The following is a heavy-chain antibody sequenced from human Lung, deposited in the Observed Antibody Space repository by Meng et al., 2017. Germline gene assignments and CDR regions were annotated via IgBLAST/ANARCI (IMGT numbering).Heavy chain of an antibody. CDR1: GFTFSGFA. CDR2: ISISST. V-gene: IGHV3-23*01. Sequence: GESLKISCAASGFTFSGFAMSWVRQAPGKGLEWVSSISISSTDYADSVKGRFSISRDNSRNTLYLQMSSLRVDDTAVYFCAKDRFYDSSGYYRISNLFDYWGQGKLVTVSS. D-gene: IGHD3-22*01. CDR3: AKDRFYDSSGYYRISNLFDY. J-gene: IGHJ4*02.